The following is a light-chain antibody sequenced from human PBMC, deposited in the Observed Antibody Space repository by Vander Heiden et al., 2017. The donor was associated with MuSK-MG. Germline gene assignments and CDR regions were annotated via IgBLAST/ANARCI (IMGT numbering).Light chain of an antibody. J-gene: IGLJ2*01. Sequence: QSALTQPASVSGSPGQSITISCTGTSSAVGSYNLVSWYHQHPGKAPNLMIYEVSKRPSGVSNRFSGSKSGNTASLTIFGLQAEDEADYFCCSYAGSNTLLFGGGTKLTVL. CDR1: SSAVGSYNL. CDR3: CSYAGSNTLL. CDR2: EVS. V-gene: IGLV2-23*02.